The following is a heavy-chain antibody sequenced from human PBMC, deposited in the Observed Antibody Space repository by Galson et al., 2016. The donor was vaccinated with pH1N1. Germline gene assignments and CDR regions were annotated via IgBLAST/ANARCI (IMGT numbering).Heavy chain of an antibody. CDR3: AREDYYDTDLSDWYFDL. CDR1: GGSLSIFG. J-gene: IGHJ2*01. V-gene: IGHV1-69*13. CDR2: EIPTFGTA. D-gene: IGHD3-22*01. Sequence: SVKVSCKASGGSLSIFGITWVRQAPGQGLEWVAGEIPTFGTAKYAQNFQGRVTITADESTTTAYMELSSLRSEDTAVYFCAREDYYDTDLSDWYFDLWGRGTLLTVSS.